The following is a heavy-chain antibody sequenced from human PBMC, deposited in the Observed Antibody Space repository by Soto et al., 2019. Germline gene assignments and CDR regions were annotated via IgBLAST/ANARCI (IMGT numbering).Heavy chain of an antibody. CDR2: IYPDGCYE. J-gene: IGHJ4*02. CDR1: GFTFSSNA. D-gene: IGHD1-1*01. V-gene: IGHV3-33*01. CDR3: ARDLGLGYNSTFAS. Sequence: QVQLVESGGGLVQPGRSLRLSCAASGFTFSSNAIHWVRQAPGKGLEWVALIYPDGCYESYADSVKGRFTISRDNSKKTLSLQMTSLRVEDTGVYYLARDLGLGYNSTFASWGEGTLVTVS.